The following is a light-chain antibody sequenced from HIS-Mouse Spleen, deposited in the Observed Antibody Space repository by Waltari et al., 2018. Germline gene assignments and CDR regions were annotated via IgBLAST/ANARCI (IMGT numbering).Light chain of an antibody. CDR2: WAS. CDR3: QQYYSTPYT. Sequence: DSVMTQAPDSLAVSLGERATNNCKSSQSVLYSSNNKNYLALYQQKPGQPPKLLLFWASTPEAGVPDRISGSGAGTDFTFTISRLQAEDVAVYYCQQYYSTPYTFGQGTKLEIK. J-gene: IGKJ2*01. CDR1: QSVLYSSNNKNY. V-gene: IGKV4-1*01.